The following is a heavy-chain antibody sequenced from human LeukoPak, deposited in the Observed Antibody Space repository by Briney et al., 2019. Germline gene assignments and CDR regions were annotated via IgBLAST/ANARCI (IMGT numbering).Heavy chain of an antibody. D-gene: IGHD3-9*01. CDR1: GFTFSSYG. V-gene: IGHV3-33*06. Sequence: GGSLRLSCAASGFTFSSYGMHWVRQAPGKGLEWVAVIWYDGSNKYYADSVKGRFTISRDNSKNTLYLQMNSLRAEDTAVYYCAKDRAGLRYFDWLPQDAFDIWGQGTLVTVSS. CDR2: IWYDGSNK. J-gene: IGHJ4*02. CDR3: AKDRAGLRYFDWLPQDAFDI.